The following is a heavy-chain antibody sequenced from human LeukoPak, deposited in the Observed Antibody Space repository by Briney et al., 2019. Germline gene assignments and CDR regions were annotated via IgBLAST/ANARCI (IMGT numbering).Heavy chain of an antibody. Sequence: SETLSLTCTVSGGSISSYYWSWIRKPPGKGVKWIGYIYYSGSTNYNPSLKGRVTISVDTSKNQFSLKLSSVTAADTAVYYCARPGVGSGRYGAFDIWGQGTMVTVYS. CDR3: ARPGVGSGRYGAFDI. CDR1: GGSISSYY. CDR2: IYYSGST. V-gene: IGHV4-59*01. D-gene: IGHD5-18*01. J-gene: IGHJ3*02.